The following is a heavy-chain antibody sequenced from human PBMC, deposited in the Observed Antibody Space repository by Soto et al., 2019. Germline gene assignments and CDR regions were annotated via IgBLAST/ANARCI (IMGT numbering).Heavy chain of an antibody. D-gene: IGHD4-17*01. Sequence: SETLCLTCVLSDGSITSGNSYSWSWIRQPAGKGLEWIGSISHPVSTSYTPHLKSRLTMSVDKSKHQFSLRLSSVTAADTAVYYCARAVARDFGTWFDPWGQGILVTVSS. CDR1: DGSITSGNSYS. CDR2: ISHPVST. V-gene: IGHV4-30-2*01. J-gene: IGHJ5*02. CDR3: ARAVARDFGTWFDP.